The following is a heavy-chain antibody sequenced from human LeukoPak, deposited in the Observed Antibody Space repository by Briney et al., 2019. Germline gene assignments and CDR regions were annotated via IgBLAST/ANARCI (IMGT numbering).Heavy chain of an antibody. V-gene: IGHV1-18*01. CDR3: ARGYYYDSSGPGGY. D-gene: IGHD3-22*01. CDR1: GYTFTSYG. Sequence: ASVKVSCKASGYTFTSYGISWVRQAPGQGLEWMGWISAYNGNTNYAQKLQGRVTMATDTSTSTAYMELRSLRSDDTAVYYCARGYYYDSSGPGGYWGQGTLVTVSS. J-gene: IGHJ4*02. CDR2: ISAYNGNT.